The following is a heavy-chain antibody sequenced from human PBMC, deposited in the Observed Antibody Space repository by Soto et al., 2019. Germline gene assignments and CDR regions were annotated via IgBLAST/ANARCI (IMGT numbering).Heavy chain of an antibody. Sequence: ASVKVSCKASGYTFTSYDINWVRQATGQGLKWMGWMNPNSGNTGYAQKFQGRVTMTRNTSISTAYMELSSLRSEDTAVYYCARGRGYRGFQLLTPSCFDSWGQGTLVTLSS. CDR2: MNPNSGNT. D-gene: IGHD2-2*01. J-gene: IGHJ5*01. CDR1: GYTFTSYD. V-gene: IGHV1-8*01. CDR3: ARGRGYRGFQLLTPSCFDS.